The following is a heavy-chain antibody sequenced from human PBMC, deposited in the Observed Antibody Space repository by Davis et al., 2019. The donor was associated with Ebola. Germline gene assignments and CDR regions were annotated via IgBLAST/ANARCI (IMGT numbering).Heavy chain of an antibody. CDR2: ISGRGDRT. V-gene: IGHV3-23*01. CDR1: GFAFPTYA. J-gene: IGHJ5*02. CDR3: ARDITLRGPFDP. D-gene: IGHD3-10*01. Sequence: GGSLRLSCATSGFAFPTYAMTWVRQAPGKGLEWVSSISGRGDRTYYSDSVKGRFTISRDSSRSTLSLQMNSLRAEDTAVYYCARDITLRGPFDPWGQGTLVTVSS.